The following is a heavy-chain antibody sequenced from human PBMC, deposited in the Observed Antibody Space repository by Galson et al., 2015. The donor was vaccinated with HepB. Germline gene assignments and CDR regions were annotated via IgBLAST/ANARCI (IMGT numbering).Heavy chain of an antibody. CDR1: GFIFKNYW. Sequence: SLRLSCAASGFIFKNYWMTWVRQAPGKGLEWLSSISNTPTYLYYADSVKGRFTISRDNAKNSLYLQMNSLRAEDTAVYYCARDPLAVPDSNYYYYGMDVWGPGTMVTVSS. D-gene: IGHD6-19*01. CDR2: ISNTPTYL. V-gene: IGHV3-21*06. J-gene: IGHJ6*02. CDR3: ARDPLAVPDSNYYYYGMDV.